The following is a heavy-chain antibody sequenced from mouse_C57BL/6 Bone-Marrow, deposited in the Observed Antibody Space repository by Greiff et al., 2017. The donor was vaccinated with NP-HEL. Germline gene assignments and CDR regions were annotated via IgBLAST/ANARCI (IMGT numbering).Heavy chain of an antibody. V-gene: IGHV1-69*01. Sequence: VQLQQPGAELVMPGASVKLSCKASGYTFTSYWMHWVKQRPGQGLEWIGEIDPSDSYTNYNQKFKGKSTLTVDKSSSTAYMQLSSLTSEDSAVYYYAREREYREFAYWGQGTLVTVSA. CDR2: IDPSDSYT. CDR3: AREREYREFAY. D-gene: IGHD2-14*01. CDR1: GYTFTSYW. J-gene: IGHJ3*01.